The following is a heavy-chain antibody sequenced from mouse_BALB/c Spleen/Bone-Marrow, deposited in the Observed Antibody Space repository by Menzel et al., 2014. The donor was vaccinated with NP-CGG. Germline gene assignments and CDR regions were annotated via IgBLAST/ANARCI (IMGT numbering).Heavy chain of an antibody. V-gene: IGHV1S132*01. D-gene: IGHD3-2*01. CDR3: ASRDSSGYVPDS. Sequence: QVQLKQSGAELVKPGASVKLSCKTSGYTFTSYWIQWVKQRPGQGLGWIGEIFPGTGTTYYNEKFKGKATLTIDTSSSTSYMQLSSLTSEDSAFYFCASRDSSGYVPDSWGQGTPLTVSS. J-gene: IGHJ2*01. CDR2: IFPGTGTT. CDR1: GYTFTSYW.